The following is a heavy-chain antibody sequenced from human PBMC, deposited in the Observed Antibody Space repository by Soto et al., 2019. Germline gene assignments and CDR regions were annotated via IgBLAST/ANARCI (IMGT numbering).Heavy chain of an antibody. D-gene: IGHD2-2*02. CDR2: IYYSGST. CDR1: GGSISSGVYY. V-gene: IGHV4-31*03. CDR3: ARGGMGDCSSTSCYKGHYYYGMDV. J-gene: IGHJ6*02. Sequence: LSLTCTVSGGSISSGVYYWSWIRQHPGKGLEWIGYIYYSGSTYYNPSLKSRVTISVDTSKNQFSLKLSSVTAADTAVYYCARGGMGDCSSTSCYKGHYYYGMDVWGQGTTVTVSS.